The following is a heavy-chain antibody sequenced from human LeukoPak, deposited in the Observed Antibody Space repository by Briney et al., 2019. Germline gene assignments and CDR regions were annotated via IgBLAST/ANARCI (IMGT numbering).Heavy chain of an antibody. V-gene: IGHV3-23*01. D-gene: IGHD2-2*01. Sequence: PGGSLRLSCAASGFTFSSYARRWVRQAPGKGMEWVSAISGRGGSTYYADSVKGRFTISRDNSKNTLYLQMNSLRAEDTAVYYCAKIVAAAIQLIDYWGQGTLVTVSS. CDR2: ISGRGGST. CDR3: AKIVAAAIQLIDY. J-gene: IGHJ4*02. CDR1: GFTFSSYA.